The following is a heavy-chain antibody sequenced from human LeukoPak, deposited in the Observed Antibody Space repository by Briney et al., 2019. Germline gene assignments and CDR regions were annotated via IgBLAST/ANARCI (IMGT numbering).Heavy chain of an antibody. CDR1: GYSFASFG. CDR3: ARGGYYGSVSFPDY. V-gene: IGHV1-18*01. Sequence: ASVKVSCRASGYSFASFGINWVRQAPGQGLEWMGWISAYNGDTNYAQNLQGRVTMTTDTSTSTAYMDLRSLTSDDTAVYYCARGGYYGSVSFPDYWGQGTLVTVSS. CDR2: ISAYNGDT. D-gene: IGHD3-10*01. J-gene: IGHJ4*02.